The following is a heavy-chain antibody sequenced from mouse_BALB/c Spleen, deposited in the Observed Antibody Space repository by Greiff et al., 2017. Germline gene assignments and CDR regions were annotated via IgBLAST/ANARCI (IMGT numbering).Heavy chain of an antibody. Sequence: EVQRVESGGGLVKPGGSLKLSCAASGFAFSSYDMSWVRQTPEKRLEWVAYISSGGGSTYYPDTVKGRFTISRDNAKNTLYLQMSSLKSEDTAMYYCARHYGNYEDYYAMDYWGQGTSVTVSS. CDR2: ISSGGGST. CDR3: ARHYGNYEDYYAMDY. J-gene: IGHJ4*01. CDR1: GFAFSSYD. V-gene: IGHV5-12-1*01. D-gene: IGHD2-1*01.